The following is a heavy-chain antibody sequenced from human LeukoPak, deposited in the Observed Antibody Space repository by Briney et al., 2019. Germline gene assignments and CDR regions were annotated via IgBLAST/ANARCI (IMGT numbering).Heavy chain of an antibody. Sequence: SETLSLTCTVSGGSISSYYWSWIRQPPGKGLEWIGYIYYSGSTNYNPSLKSRVTISVDTSKNQFSLKLSSVTAADTAVYYCARGNYLPAYYFDYWGQGTLVTVSS. CDR2: IYYSGST. V-gene: IGHV4-59*01. CDR1: GGSISSYY. D-gene: IGHD1-1*01. CDR3: ARGNYLPAYYFDY. J-gene: IGHJ4*02.